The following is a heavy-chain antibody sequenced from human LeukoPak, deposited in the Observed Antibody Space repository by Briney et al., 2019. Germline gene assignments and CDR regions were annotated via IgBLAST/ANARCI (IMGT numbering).Heavy chain of an antibody. Sequence: PGGSLRLSCAASGFTFSSYAMHWVRQAPGKGLEWVAVISYDGSNKYYADSVKGRFTISRDNSKNTLYLQMNSLRAEDTAVYYCARDGDYYDSSALDYWGQGTLVTVSS. CDR1: GFTFSSYA. J-gene: IGHJ4*02. CDR2: ISYDGSNK. CDR3: ARDGDYYDSSALDY. V-gene: IGHV3-30*04. D-gene: IGHD3-22*01.